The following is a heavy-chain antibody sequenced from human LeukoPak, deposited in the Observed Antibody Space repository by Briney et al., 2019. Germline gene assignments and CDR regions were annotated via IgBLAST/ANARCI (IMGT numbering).Heavy chain of an antibody. J-gene: IGHJ5*02. D-gene: IGHD2-2*01. Sequence: PGESLKISCKASGYTFSSYWIAWVRQRPGKGLEWMGIIYPGDSDTRYSPSFQGQVTISADKSISTAYLQWSSLKASDTAMYYCARHPFPVVPAAEVNWFDPWGQGTLVTVSS. V-gene: IGHV5-51*01. CDR1: GYTFSSYW. CDR3: ARHPFPVVPAAEVNWFDP. CDR2: IYPGDSDT.